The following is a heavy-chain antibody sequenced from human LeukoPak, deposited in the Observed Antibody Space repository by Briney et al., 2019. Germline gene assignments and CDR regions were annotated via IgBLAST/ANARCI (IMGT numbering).Heavy chain of an antibody. D-gene: IGHD1-26*01. Sequence: AGRSLRLSCAASGFTFSSYAMHWVRQAPGKGLEWVAVISYDGSSKYYADSVKGRFTISRDNSKNTLYLQMNSLRAEDTAVYYCARVGAGVDYWGQGTLVTVSS. CDR3: ARVGAGVDY. CDR2: ISYDGSSK. V-gene: IGHV3-30-3*01. CDR1: GFTFSSYA. J-gene: IGHJ4*02.